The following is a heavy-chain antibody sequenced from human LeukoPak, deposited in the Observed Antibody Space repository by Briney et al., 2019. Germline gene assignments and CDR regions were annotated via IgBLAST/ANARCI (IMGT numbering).Heavy chain of an antibody. CDR3: AKDEFGRVSSGYVY. D-gene: IGHD3-22*01. Sequence: GGSLRLSCAASGFTFSSYAMSWVRQAPGKGLEWVSAISGSGGSTYYADSVKGRFTISRDNSKNTLYLQMNSLRAEDTAVYYCAKDEFGRVSSGYVYWGQGTLVTVSS. J-gene: IGHJ4*02. CDR2: ISGSGGST. CDR1: GFTFSSYA. V-gene: IGHV3-23*01.